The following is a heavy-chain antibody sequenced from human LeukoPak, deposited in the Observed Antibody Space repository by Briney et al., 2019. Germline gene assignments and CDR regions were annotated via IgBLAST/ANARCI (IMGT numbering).Heavy chain of an antibody. Sequence: GGSLRLSCAASGFTFSSYAMHWVRQAPGKGLEWVAVISYDGSNKYYADSVKGRFTISRDNSKNTLYLQMNSLRAEDTAVYYCARDAPKWLAQHYYFDYWGQGTLVTVSS. V-gene: IGHV3-30-3*01. D-gene: IGHD6-19*01. CDR1: GFTFSSYA. J-gene: IGHJ4*02. CDR3: ARDAPKWLAQHYYFDY. CDR2: ISYDGSNK.